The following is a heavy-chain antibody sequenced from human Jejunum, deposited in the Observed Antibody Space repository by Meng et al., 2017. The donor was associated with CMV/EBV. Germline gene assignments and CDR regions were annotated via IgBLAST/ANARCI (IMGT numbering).Heavy chain of an antibody. V-gene: IGHV3-30*02. Sequence: TFGNYGRHWVRQAPGKGLEWVAFIQNDGNNKYYGDSVTGRFTVSRDNSKNTLFLQMNSLRTDDTAVYYCAKDKPGCSATICSGVDYWGQGTLVTVSS. J-gene: IGHJ4*02. D-gene: IGHD2-2*01. CDR3: AKDKPGCSATICSGVDY. CDR1: TFGNYG. CDR2: IQNDGNNK.